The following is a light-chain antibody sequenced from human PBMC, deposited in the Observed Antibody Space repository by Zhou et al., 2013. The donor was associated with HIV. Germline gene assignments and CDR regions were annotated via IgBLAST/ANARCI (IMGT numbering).Light chain of an antibody. CDR3: QQSHSAPCT. J-gene: IGKJ2*02. CDR1: QSISSY. Sequence: DIQMTQSPSSLSASVGDRVTITCRASQSISSYLNWYQQKPGKAPKLLIFLASTLQSGVPSRFSGSGSGTDFTLTINSLQPEDFATYFCQQSHSAPCTFGQGTKLEI. CDR2: LAS. V-gene: IGKV1-39*01.